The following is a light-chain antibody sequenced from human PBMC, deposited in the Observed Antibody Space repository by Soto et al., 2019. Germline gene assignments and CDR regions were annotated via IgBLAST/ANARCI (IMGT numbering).Light chain of an antibody. V-gene: IGKV3-20*01. J-gene: IGKJ4*01. CDR2: GAS. CDR1: QSISSSY. Sequence: EILLTQSPGTLSLSPGERATLSCRASQSISSSYLAWYQQKPGQAPRLLIYGASSRATGIPDRFRASGSGTAFTLTISRLEPEDFAVYYCQQYDSSPLTFGGGTKVEIK. CDR3: QQYDSSPLT.